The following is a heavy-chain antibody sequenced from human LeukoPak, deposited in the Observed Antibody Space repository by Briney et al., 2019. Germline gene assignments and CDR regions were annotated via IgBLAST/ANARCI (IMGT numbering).Heavy chain of an antibody. Sequence: SETLSLTCAVSGYSISSGYYWGWIRQPPGKGLECIVSIYHSGSTYYNPSLNSRATISVDSTKNQFSLMLSLVTAADTAVYYCTERGGYGGPYFDYWGQGTLVTVS. CDR3: TERGGYGGPYFDY. D-gene: IGHD4-23*01. J-gene: IGHJ4*02. CDR1: GYSISSGYY. CDR2: IYHSGST. V-gene: IGHV4-38-2*01.